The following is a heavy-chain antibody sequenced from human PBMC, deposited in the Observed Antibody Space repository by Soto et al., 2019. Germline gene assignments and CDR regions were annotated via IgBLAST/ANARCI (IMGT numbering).Heavy chain of an antibody. CDR1: GYTFTGYY. D-gene: IGHD6-13*01. V-gene: IGHV1-2*04. J-gene: IGHJ6*02. Sequence: QVQLVQSGAEVKKPGASVKVSCKASGYTFTGYYMHWVRQAPGQGLEWMGWINPNSGGTNYAQKFQGWVTMTRDTSISTAYMELSRLRSDDMAVYYCARDSSSWYLEKMESDGMDVWGQGTTVTVSS. CDR3: ARDSSSWYLEKMESDGMDV. CDR2: INPNSGGT.